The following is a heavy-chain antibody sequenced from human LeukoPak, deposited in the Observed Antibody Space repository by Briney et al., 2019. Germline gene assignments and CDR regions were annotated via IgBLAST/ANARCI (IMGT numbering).Heavy chain of an antibody. J-gene: IGHJ4*02. D-gene: IGHD5-12*01. CDR2: ISSRSTYI. CDR3: AGGMEATISYFDN. CDR1: GFSLSRYS. V-gene: IGHV3-21*01. Sequence: PGGSLRLSCTAPGFSLSRYSLNWVRQAPGKGLEWVATISSRSTYIYYAGSVKGRFTISRDNAANSLYLHMTSLRAEDTALYYCAGGMEATISYFDNWGQGTLVTVSS.